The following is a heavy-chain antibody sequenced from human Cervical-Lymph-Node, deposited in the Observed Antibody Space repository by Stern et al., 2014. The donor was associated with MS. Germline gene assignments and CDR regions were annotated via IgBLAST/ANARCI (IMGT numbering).Heavy chain of an antibody. J-gene: IGHJ4*02. V-gene: IGHV1-24*01. CDR3: TTGRNIVATILFDY. Sequence: QVQLVQSGAEVKKPGASVKISCKVSGYNLSELSMHWVRQAPGKGTEWMGGFDPEPVERIYGQKFQGRVTMTEDTSTDTAFMEISSLRSEDTAVYYCTTGRNIVATILFDYWGQGTLVTVSS. CDR2: FDPEPVER. CDR1: GYNLSELS. D-gene: IGHD5-12*01.